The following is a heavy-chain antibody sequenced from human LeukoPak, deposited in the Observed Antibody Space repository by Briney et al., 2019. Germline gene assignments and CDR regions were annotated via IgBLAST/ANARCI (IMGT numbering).Heavy chain of an antibody. CDR3: ARGSLVLKTPADY. V-gene: IGHV3-53*01. Sequence: GGSLRLSCAASGFTVSSNYMSWVRQAPGKGLEWVSVIYSDRSTYYADSVKGRFTISRDNSKNTLYLQRNSLRAEDTAVYYCARGSLVLKTPADYWGQGTLVTVSS. CDR1: GFTVSSNY. D-gene: IGHD6-13*01. J-gene: IGHJ4*02. CDR2: IYSDRST.